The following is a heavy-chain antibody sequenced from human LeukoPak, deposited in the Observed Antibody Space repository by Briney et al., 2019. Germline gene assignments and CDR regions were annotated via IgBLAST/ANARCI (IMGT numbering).Heavy chain of an antibody. D-gene: IGHD3-9*01. CDR3: ARGPRYGDWLLLGWFDP. CDR2: IKQDGSEK. V-gene: IGHV3-7*01. CDR1: GFTFSSYW. J-gene: IGHJ5*02. Sequence: GGSLRLSCAASGFTFSSYWMSWVRQAPGKGLEWAANIKQDGSEKYYVDSVKGRFTISRDNAKNSLYLQMNSLGAEDTAVYYCARGPRYGDWLLLGWFDPWGQGTLVTVSS.